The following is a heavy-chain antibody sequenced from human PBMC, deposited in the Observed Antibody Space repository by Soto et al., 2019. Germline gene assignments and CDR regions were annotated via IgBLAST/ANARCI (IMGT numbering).Heavy chain of an antibody. CDR3: ARESLGDSSGSNDY. Sequence: QVQLVESGGGVVQPGRSLRLSCAASGFTFSSYAMHWVRQAPGKGLEWVAVISYDGSNKYYADSVKGRFTISRDNSKNTLYLQMNSLRAEDTAVYYCARESLGDSSGSNDYWGQGTLVTVSS. D-gene: IGHD3-22*01. CDR1: GFTFSSYA. CDR2: ISYDGSNK. J-gene: IGHJ4*02. V-gene: IGHV3-30-3*01.